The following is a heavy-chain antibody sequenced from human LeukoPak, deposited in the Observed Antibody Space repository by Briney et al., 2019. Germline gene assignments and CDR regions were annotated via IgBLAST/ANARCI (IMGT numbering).Heavy chain of an antibody. CDR3: ATSRVFDH. J-gene: IGHJ4*02. CDR1: GFTFSSYS. CDR2: ISSSSSYI. V-gene: IGHV3-21*01. Sequence: GGSLRLSCAASGFTFSSYSMNWVRQAPGKGLEWVSSISSSSSYIYYADSVKGRFTISRDNAKKTLYLEMNSLRMEDTAIYYCATSRVFDHWGQGTLVTVSS.